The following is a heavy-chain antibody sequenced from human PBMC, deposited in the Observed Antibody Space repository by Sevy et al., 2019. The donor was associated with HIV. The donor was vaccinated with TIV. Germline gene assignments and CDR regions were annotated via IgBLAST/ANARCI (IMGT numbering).Heavy chain of an antibody. CDR2: IYYSGST. J-gene: IGHJ4*02. CDR1: GGSISSYY. CDR3: AGFRMSYGDYVGAH. V-gene: IGHV4-59*01. Sequence: SETLSLTCTVSGGSISSYYWSWIRQPPGKGLEWIGYIYYSGSTNYNPSLKSRVTISVDTSKNQFSLKLRSVTAADTAVYYCAGFRMSYGDYVGAHWGQGTLVTVSS. D-gene: IGHD4-17*01.